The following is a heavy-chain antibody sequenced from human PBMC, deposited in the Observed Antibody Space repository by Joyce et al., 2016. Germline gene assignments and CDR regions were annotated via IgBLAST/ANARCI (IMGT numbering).Heavy chain of an antibody. CDR1: GGSITSGDYH. CDR2: NHRSGNT. V-gene: IGHV4-30-4*01. D-gene: IGHD3-22*01. Sequence: QVQLQESGPGLVKPSQTLSLTCSVSGGSITSGDYHWGWVRQPPGEGLEWIGYNHRSGNTYYNPSVKGRITISMDTSKNQFSLALSSVTAADTAVYFCARSEVVTIIGPTAPFDYWGQGTLVTVSS. J-gene: IGHJ4*02. CDR3: ARSEVVTIIGPTAPFDY.